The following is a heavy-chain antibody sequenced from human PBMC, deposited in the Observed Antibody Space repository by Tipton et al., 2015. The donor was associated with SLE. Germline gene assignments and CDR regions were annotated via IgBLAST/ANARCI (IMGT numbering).Heavy chain of an antibody. CDR3: ARDDVRTVTRRGFDY. CDR2: IYYSGST. J-gene: IGHJ4*02. CDR1: GGSISSHY. Sequence: TLSLTCAVSGGSISSHYWSWIRQPPGKGLEWIGYIYYSGSTNYNPSLKSRVTISVDTSKNQFSLKLSSVTAADTAVYYCARDDVRTVTRRGFDYWGQGTLVTVSS. V-gene: IGHV4-59*11. D-gene: IGHD4-11*01.